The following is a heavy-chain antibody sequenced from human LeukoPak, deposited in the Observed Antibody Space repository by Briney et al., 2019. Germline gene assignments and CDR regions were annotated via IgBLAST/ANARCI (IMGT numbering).Heavy chain of an antibody. V-gene: IGHV4-59*08. D-gene: IGHD2-2*01. J-gene: IGHJ5*02. CDR1: GGSISSYY. CDR3: ARLGYCSSTSCYGYIWFDP. CDR2: IYYSGST. Sequence: SETLSLTCTVSGGSISSYYWSWIRQPPGKGLEWIGYIYYSGSTNYNPSLKSRVAISVDTSKNQFALKVTAVAAADTGVYYGARLGYCSSTSCYGYIWFDPWGQGTLVTVSS.